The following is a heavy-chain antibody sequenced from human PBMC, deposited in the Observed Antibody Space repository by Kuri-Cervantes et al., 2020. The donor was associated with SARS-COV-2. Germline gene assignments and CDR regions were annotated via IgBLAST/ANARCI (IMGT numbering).Heavy chain of an antibody. CDR2: IYYSGST. CDR3: ARDLPSDYTYYYYYMDV. J-gene: IGHJ6*03. CDR1: GGSISSGDYY. V-gene: IGHV4-30-4*08. D-gene: IGHD4/OR15-4a*01. Sequence: SETLSLTCTVSGGSISSGDYYWSWIRQPPGKGLEWIGYIYYSGSTYYNPSLKSRVTISVDTSKNQFPLKLSSVTAADTAVYYCARDLPSDYTYYYYYMDVWGKGTTVTVSS.